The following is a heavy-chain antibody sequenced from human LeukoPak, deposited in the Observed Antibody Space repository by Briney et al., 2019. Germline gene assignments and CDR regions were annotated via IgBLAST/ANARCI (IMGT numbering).Heavy chain of an antibody. CDR1: GFTFSSYW. CDR3: ARDNYDSSGFMGGDFDY. J-gene: IGHJ4*02. D-gene: IGHD3-22*01. Sequence: GGSLRLSCAASGFTFSSYWMSWVRQAPGKGLEWVANIKQDGSEKYYVDSVKGRFTISRDNAKSSLYLQMNSLRAEDTAVYYCARDNYDSSGFMGGDFDYWGQGTLVTVSS. CDR2: IKQDGSEK. V-gene: IGHV3-7*03.